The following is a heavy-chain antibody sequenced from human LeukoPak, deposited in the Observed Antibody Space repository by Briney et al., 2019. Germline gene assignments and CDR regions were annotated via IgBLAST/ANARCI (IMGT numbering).Heavy chain of an antibody. V-gene: IGHV4-59*12. CDR1: GGSISSYY. CDR3: AREEFTMVRGVIIRNFDY. J-gene: IGHJ4*02. Sequence: SETLSLTCTVSGGSISSYYWSWIRQPPGKGLEWLGYIYYSGSTNYNPSLKSRVTISVDTSKNQFSLKLSSVTAADTAVYYCAREEFTMVRGVIIRNFDYWGQGTLVTVSS. CDR2: IYYSGST. D-gene: IGHD3-10*01.